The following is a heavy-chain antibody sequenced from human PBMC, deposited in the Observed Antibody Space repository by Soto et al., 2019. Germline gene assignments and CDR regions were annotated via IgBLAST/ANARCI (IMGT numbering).Heavy chain of an antibody. D-gene: IGHD3-22*01. CDR3: ASWYDYDSSGYSRLYYYYGMDV. J-gene: IGHJ6*02. V-gene: IGHV1-3*01. CDR1: GYTFTSYA. CDR2: INAGNGNT. Sequence: QVQLVQSGAEVKKPGASVKVSCKASGYTFTSYAMHWVRQAPGQRLEWMGWINAGNGNTKYSQKFQGRVTITRDTSASTAYMEVSSRRSEDTAVYYCASWYDYDSSGYSRLYYYYGMDVWGQGTTVTVSS.